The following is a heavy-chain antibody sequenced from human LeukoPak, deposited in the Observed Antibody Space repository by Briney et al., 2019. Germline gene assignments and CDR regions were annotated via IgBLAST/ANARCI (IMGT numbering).Heavy chain of an antibody. Sequence: SETLSLTCTVSGGSISSHYWSWIRQPPGKGLEWIGYIYYSGSTNYSPSLKSRVTISVDTSKNQFSLKLSSVTAADTAVYYCARGKYYDFWSGYSMYNWFDPWGQGTLVTVSS. CDR3: ARGKYYDFWSGYSMYNWFDP. D-gene: IGHD3-3*01. V-gene: IGHV4-59*11. J-gene: IGHJ5*02. CDR2: IYYSGST. CDR1: GGSISSHY.